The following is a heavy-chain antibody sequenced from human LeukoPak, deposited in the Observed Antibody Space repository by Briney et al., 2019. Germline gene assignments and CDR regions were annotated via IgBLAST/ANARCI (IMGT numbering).Heavy chain of an antibody. D-gene: IGHD3-22*01. J-gene: IGHJ4*02. CDR3: ARGGDSSGYYSEPSRY. CDR1: GYAFTSYY. Sequence: ASVKVSCKASGYAFTSYYMHWVRQAPGQGLEWMGIINPSGGSTSYAQKFQGRVTVTRDMSTSTVYMELSSLRSEDTAVYYCARGGDSSGYYSEPSRYWGQGTLVTVSS. CDR2: INPSGGST. V-gene: IGHV1-46*01.